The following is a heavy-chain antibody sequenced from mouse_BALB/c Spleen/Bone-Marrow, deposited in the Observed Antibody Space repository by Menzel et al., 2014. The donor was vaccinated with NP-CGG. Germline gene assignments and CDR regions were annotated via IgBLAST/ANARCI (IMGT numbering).Heavy chain of an antibody. CDR3: ARSGVPFDAMDY. CDR1: GYAFSNCW. J-gene: IGHJ4*01. V-gene: IGHV1-80*01. CDR2: IYPGDGDT. Sequence: VQMPQSGAALVRPGSSVKISCKASGYAFSNCWMNWVKQRPGQGLEWIGQIYPGDGDTNYNGKFKGKATLTADKSSSTAYMQLSSLTSEDSAVYFCARSGVPFDAMDYWGQGTSVTVSS. D-gene: IGHD3-1*01.